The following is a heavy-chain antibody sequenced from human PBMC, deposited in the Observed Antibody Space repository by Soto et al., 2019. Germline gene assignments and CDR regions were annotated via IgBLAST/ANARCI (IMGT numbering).Heavy chain of an antibody. D-gene: IGHD6-19*01. CDR1: GFSFSSYA. J-gene: IGHJ5*02. CDR3: ARDMYSSDYFVKWFEP. Sequence: QVRLVESGGGVVKPGRSLRLSGTASGFSFSSYAMYWFRQPPGKGLEWVAVISKDGMNKNYADSVKGRVTVSRDNANYSLDLQLNSLRGEDTAMYYCARDMYSSDYFVKWFEPWGQGTLVTVSS. V-gene: IGHV3-30*04. CDR2: ISKDGMNK.